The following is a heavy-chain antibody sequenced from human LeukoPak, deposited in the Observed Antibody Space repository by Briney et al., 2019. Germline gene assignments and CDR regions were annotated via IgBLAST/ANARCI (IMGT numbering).Heavy chain of an antibody. J-gene: IGHJ3*02. D-gene: IGHD6-19*01. Sequence: PSETLSLTCAVYGGSFSGYYWSWIRQPPGKGLEWIGEINHSGSTNYNPSLKSRVTMSVDTSKNQFSLKLSSVTAADTAVYYCARDLQQWRGGDAFDIWGQGTMVTVSS. CDR1: GGSFSGYY. CDR3: ARDLQQWRGGDAFDI. V-gene: IGHV4-34*01. CDR2: INHSGST.